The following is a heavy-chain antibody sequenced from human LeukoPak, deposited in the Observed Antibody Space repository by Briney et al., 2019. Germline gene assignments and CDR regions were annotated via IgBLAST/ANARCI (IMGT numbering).Heavy chain of an antibody. V-gene: IGHV4-59*01. CDR1: GGSISSYY. J-gene: IGHJ6*02. CDR3: ARVVTAGYYGMDV. Sequence: PSETLSLTCTVSGGSISSYYWSWIRQPPGKGLEWIGYIYYSGSTNYNPSLKSRVTISVDTSKNQFSLKLSSVTAADTAVYYCARVVTAGYYGMDVWGQGTTVTASS. D-gene: IGHD2-21*02. CDR2: IYYSGST.